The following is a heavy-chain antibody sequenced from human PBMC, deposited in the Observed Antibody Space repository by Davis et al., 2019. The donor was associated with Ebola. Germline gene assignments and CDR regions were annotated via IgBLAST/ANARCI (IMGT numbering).Heavy chain of an antibody. V-gene: IGHV4-39*02. J-gene: IGHJ3*02. CDR1: GGSISSSSHY. D-gene: IGHD3-22*01. CDR3: ARLRDYYDGSGYAFDI. Sequence: MPSETLSLTCIVSGGSISSSSHYWGWIRQPPGQGLEWIGHMYYDGTTYDNPSFKSRVTIYVDTSKNHFSLRLSSATAADTAIYYCARLRDYYDGSGYAFDIWGQGTMVTVSS. CDR2: MYYDGTT.